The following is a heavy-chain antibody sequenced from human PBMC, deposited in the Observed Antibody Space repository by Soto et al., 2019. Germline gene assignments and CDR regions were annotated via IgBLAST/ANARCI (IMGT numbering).Heavy chain of an antibody. J-gene: IGHJ5*02. CDR3: ASYPEEGYWFDP. V-gene: IGHV5-10-1*01. D-gene: IGHD3-16*02. CDR2: IDPSDSYT. Sequence: SLKTSCKGSGYSLTSYCISWVRQMPWKGLEWMGRIDPSDSYTNYSPSFQGHVTISADKSISTAYLQWSSLKASDTAMYYCASYPEEGYWFDPWGQGTLVTVSS. CDR1: GYSLTSYC.